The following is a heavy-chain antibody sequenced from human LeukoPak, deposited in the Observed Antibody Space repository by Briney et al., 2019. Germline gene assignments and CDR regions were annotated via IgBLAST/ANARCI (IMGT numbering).Heavy chain of an antibody. CDR3: VRDWEGFNFDI. CDR2: IHNSGST. V-gene: IGHV4-59*02. D-gene: IGHD1-26*01. J-gene: IGHJ3*02. Sequence: SETLSLTCTVSGGSVRSYYWSWIRQPQGEGLEWIAYIHNSGSTNYNPSLKSRLTISVDTSKNQFSLKLRSVTAADTAVYYCVRDWEGFNFDIWGQGTTVTVSS. CDR1: GGSVRSYY.